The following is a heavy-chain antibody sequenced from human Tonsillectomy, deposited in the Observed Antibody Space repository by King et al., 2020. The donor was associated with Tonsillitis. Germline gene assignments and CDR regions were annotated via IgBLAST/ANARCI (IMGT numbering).Heavy chain of an antibody. V-gene: IGHV4-59*01. CDR2: IHYSEST. CDR3: AGGGGWLTDF. D-gene: IGHD1-26*01. Sequence: QLQESGPGLVKPSETLSLTCTVSGGSISSYYWSWIRQPPGKGLEWIGNIHYSESTNYNSSLRSRVTMSMDTSKNQFSLRLASVTAADTAVYYCAGGGGWLTDFWGQGTLVTVSS. CDR1: GGSISSYY. J-gene: IGHJ4*02.